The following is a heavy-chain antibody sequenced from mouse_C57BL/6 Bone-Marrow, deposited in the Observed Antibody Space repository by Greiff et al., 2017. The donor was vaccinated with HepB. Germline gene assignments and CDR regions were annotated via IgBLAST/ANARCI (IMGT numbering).Heavy chain of an antibody. CDR2: IYPRRGNT. CDR1: GYTFTSYG. Sequence: VQLHQSGAELARPGASVKLSCKASGYTFTSYGISWVKQSTGQGLEWIGEIYPRRGNTYYNEKFTGKATLTADKSSSTAYMELHILTSEASAVYFYARKIPYYYFDYWGQGTTLTVSS. V-gene: IGHV1-81*01. D-gene: IGHD5-1-1*01. CDR3: ARKIPYYYFDY. J-gene: IGHJ2*01.